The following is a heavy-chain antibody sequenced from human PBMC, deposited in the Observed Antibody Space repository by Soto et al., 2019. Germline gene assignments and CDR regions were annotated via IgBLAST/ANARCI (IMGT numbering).Heavy chain of an antibody. D-gene: IGHD3-10*01. CDR1: GFTFSSYG. V-gene: IGHV3-30*18. J-gene: IGHJ6*02. Sequence: QVQLVESGGGVVQPGRSLRLSCAASGFTFSSYGMHWVRQAPGKGLEWVAVISYDGSNKYYADSVKGRFTISRDNSKNTLYLQMNSRRAEDTAVYYCAKEKGRLGWFGGRGGYGMDVWGQGTTVTVSS. CDR3: AKEKGRLGWFGGRGGYGMDV. CDR2: ISYDGSNK.